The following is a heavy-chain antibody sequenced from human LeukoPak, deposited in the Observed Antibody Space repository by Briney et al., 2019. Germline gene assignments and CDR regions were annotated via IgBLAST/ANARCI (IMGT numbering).Heavy chain of an antibody. D-gene: IGHD1-1*01. CDR2: LYHSGNT. V-gene: IGHV4-38-2*01. CDR3: ARSRGCLAQLDY. Sequence: PSETLSLTCGVSGGSLSFYYWSWIRQPPGKGLEWIGSLYHSGNTYYNPSLKSRVTISVDTSKNQFSLKLRSVTAADTAVYYCARSRGCLAQLDYWGQGTLVTVSS. CDR1: GGSLSFYY. J-gene: IGHJ4*02.